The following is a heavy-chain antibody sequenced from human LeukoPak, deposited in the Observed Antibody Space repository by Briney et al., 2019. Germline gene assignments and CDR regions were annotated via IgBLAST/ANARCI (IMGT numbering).Heavy chain of an antibody. D-gene: IGHD6-19*01. J-gene: IGHJ5*02. Sequence: ASVTVSCKASGYTFTSYGISWVRQAPGQGLEWMGWISAYNGNTNYAQKFQGRVTMTRNTSISTAYMELSSLRSEDTAVYYCARGRIAVAGPKGDWFDPWGQGTLVTVSS. CDR3: ARGRIAVAGPKGDWFDP. V-gene: IGHV1-18*01. CDR1: GYTFTSYG. CDR2: ISAYNGNT.